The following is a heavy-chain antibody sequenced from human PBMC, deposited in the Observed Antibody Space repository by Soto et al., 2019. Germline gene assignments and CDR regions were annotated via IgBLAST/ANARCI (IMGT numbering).Heavy chain of an antibody. CDR3: AKTTDGWFSAFEI. V-gene: IGHV3-23*01. J-gene: IGHJ3*02. D-gene: IGHD6-19*01. CDR2: ISGSGTTA. Sequence: EVQLLESGGGLVQPGGSLRLSCAASGFIFSSCAMSWVRQAPGKGLEWVSAISGSGTTAYYADSVKGRFTFSRDNSKKTRYLQMNSLRAEDTAVYYCAKTTDGWFSAFEIWGQGTMVTVSS. CDR1: GFIFSSCA.